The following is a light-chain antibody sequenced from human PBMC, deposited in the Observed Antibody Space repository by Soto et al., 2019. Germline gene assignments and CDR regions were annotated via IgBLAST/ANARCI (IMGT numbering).Light chain of an antibody. CDR1: QSVDIN. J-gene: IGKJ1*01. CDR2: GAS. V-gene: IGKV3D-15*01. CDR3: QQYRGWPRT. Sequence: EIVLTQSTATLSVSPGEIVTLSCRASQSVDINLAWYQQKPGQAPRLLIYGASTRATDMPGRFRGSGAGAEFTLTISSLQSEDSAVYYCQQYRGWPRTFGQGTKVEIK.